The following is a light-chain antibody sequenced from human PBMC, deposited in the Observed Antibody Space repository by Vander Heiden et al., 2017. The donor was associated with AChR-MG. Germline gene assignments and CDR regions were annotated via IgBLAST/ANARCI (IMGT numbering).Light chain of an antibody. Sequence: EIVLTQSPGTLSLSPGERATLSCRASQSVSSSYLAWYQQKPGQAPRLLIYGASSRATGIPDRFSGSGSGTDFTLTISRLEPEDFAVYYCQQYGSSPPLMGRMTFGQGTKVEIK. J-gene: IGKJ1*01. CDR1: QSVSSSY. CDR2: GAS. V-gene: IGKV3-20*01. CDR3: QQYGSSPPLMGRMT.